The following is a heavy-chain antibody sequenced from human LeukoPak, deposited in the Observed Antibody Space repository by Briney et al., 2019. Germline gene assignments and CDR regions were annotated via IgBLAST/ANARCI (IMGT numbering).Heavy chain of an antibody. CDR2: IYYSGST. CDR3: ASTIFTCYYYYMDV. Sequence: TSETLSLTCTVSGGSISTYYWSWIRQPPGKGLEWIGYIYYSGSTNYNPSLKSRVTISVDTSKNQFSLKLSSVTAADTAVYYCASTIFTCYYYYMDVWGKGTTVTVSS. D-gene: IGHD3-3*01. V-gene: IGHV4-59*01. CDR1: GGSISTYY. J-gene: IGHJ6*03.